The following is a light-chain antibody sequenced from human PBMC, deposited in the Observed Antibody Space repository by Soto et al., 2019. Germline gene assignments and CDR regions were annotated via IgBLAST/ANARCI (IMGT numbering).Light chain of an antibody. V-gene: IGLV4-69*01. J-gene: IGLJ2*01. CDR2: LNSDGSH. Sequence: QSVLTQSPSASASLGASVKLTCTLSSGHNSYAIAWHQQQPEKGPRFLMKLNSDGSHLKGDGIPDRFSGSSSGAERYLTISSLQSEDEADYYCQTWGTGIVFGGGTKLTVL. CDR3: QTWGTGIV. CDR1: SGHNSYA.